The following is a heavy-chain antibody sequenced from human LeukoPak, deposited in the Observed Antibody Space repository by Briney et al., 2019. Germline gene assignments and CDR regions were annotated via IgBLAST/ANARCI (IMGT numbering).Heavy chain of an antibody. CDR3: ARHRLHYYDSSPFDY. CDR1: GYSISSGYY. D-gene: IGHD3-22*01. Sequence: PSETLSLTCAVSGYSISSGYYWGWIRPPPGKGLEWIGSIYHSGSTYYNPSPKSRVTISVDTSKNQFSLKLSSVTAADTAVYYCARHRLHYYDSSPFDYWGQGTLVTVSS. V-gene: IGHV4-38-2*01. CDR2: IYHSGST. J-gene: IGHJ4*02.